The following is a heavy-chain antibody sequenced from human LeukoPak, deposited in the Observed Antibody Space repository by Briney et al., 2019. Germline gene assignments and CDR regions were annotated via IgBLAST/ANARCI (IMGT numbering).Heavy chain of an antibody. CDR3: AEDTGEHHLVDALDI. D-gene: IGHD6-13*01. CDR2: ISGGGGST. CDR1: GVTFSSVA. Sequence: PGGSLILSCAASGVTFSSVAMNWVRQAPGKGLEWVSGISGGGGSTYYADSVKGRFTISRDNSKNTLSLQMNSLRAEDTAVYSCAEDTGEHHLVDALDIWGQGTMVTVSS. V-gene: IGHV3-23*01. J-gene: IGHJ3*02.